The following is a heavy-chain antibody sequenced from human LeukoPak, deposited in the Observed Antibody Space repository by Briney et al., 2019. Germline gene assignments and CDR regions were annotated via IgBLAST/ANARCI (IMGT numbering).Heavy chain of an antibody. CDR1: GFPFSNYD. D-gene: IGHD1-26*01. CDR3: IRIRTREHQYGMDV. Sequence: PGGSLRLSCGASGFPFSNYDMHWVRQAPGNGLDWVSAIDTVGNTYYSGSVKGRFTISRENAQNSLFLQMNSLRDGDTALYYRIRIRTREHQYGMDVWGQGTTVTVSS. V-gene: IGHV3-13*01. J-gene: IGHJ6*02. CDR2: IDTVGNT.